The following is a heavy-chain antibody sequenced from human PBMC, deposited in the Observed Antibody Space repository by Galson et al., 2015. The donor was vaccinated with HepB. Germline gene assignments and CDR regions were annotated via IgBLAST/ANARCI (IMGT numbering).Heavy chain of an antibody. CDR1: AFTFSSYA. J-gene: IGHJ4*02. CDR2: ISGSGGST. Sequence: SLRLSCAASAFTFSSYAMSWVRQAPGKGLEWVSGISGSGGSTYYAYSVKGRFTISRDNSKNTLYLRMESLRAEDTALYYCAKSRGSGSYYNFDYWGQGTRVTVSS. D-gene: IGHD3-10*01. V-gene: IGHV3-23*01. CDR3: AKSRGSGSYYNFDY.